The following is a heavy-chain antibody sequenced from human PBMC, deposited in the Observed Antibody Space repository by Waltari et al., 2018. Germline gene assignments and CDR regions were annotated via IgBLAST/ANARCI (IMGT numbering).Heavy chain of an antibody. CDR3: ARGKRPAARPLEDAFDI. V-gene: IGHV4-34*01. J-gene: IGHJ3*02. CDR1: GGSFSGYY. D-gene: IGHD6-6*01. Sequence: QVQLQQWGAGLLKPSETLSLTCAVYGGSFSGYYWSWIRQPPGKGLEWIGEINHSGSTNHNPSLKSRVTRSVDTSKNQVSLKLSSVTAADTAVYYCARGKRPAARPLEDAFDIWGQGTMVTVSS. CDR2: INHSGST.